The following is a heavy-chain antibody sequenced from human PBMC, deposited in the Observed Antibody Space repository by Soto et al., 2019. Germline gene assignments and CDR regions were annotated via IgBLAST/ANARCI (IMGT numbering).Heavy chain of an antibody. V-gene: IGHV3-21*01. D-gene: IGHD4-17*01. CDR3: ARYGDYGVGTYYYYYGMDV. J-gene: IGHJ6*02. CDR1: GFTFSSYS. CDR2: ISSSSYI. Sequence: GGFLRLSCAASGFTFSSYSMNWVRQAPGKGLEWVSSISSSSYIYYADSVKGRFTISRDNAKNSLYLQMNSLRVEDTAVYYCARYGDYGVGTYYYYYGMDVWGQGTTVTVSS.